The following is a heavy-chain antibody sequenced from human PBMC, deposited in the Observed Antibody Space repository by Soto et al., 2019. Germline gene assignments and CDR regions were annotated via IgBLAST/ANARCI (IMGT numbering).Heavy chain of an antibody. CDR2: IWYDGSNK. Sequence: QVQLVESGGGVVQPGRSLRLSCAASGFTFSSYGMHWVRQAPGKGLEWVAVIWYDGSNKYYADSVKGRFTISRDNSKNTLYMQMNSLRAEETAVYYCARGLRYCSGGGCAALWYWGQGTLVTVSS. CDR1: GFTFSSYG. CDR3: ARGLRYCSGGGCAALWY. V-gene: IGHV3-33*01. J-gene: IGHJ4*02. D-gene: IGHD2-15*01.